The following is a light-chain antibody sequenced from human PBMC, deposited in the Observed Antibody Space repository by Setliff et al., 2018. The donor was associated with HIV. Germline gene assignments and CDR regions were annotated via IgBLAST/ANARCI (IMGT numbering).Light chain of an antibody. Sequence: SPGRSITISCTGNSSDVGGYNSVSWFQQHPGKAPKLLIYDVSDRPSGVSNRFSGSKSGNTASLTISGLQAEDEADYYCHSKRSSSTPYVFGTGTQLTVL. CDR2: DVS. J-gene: IGLJ1*01. CDR1: SSDVGGYNS. V-gene: IGLV2-14*03. CDR3: HSKRSSSTPYV.